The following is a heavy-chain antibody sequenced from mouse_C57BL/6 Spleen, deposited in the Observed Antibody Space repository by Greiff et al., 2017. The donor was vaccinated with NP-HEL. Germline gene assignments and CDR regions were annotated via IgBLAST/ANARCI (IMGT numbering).Heavy chain of an antibody. CDR2: IYPGSGNT. CDR1: GYTFTDYY. Sequence: VQLQQSGAELVRPGASVKLSCKASGYTFTDYYINWVKQRPGQGLEWIARIYPGSGNTYYNEKFKGKATLTAEKSSSTAYMQLSSLTSEDSAVYFCARENITTVVARRYFDYWGQGTTLTVSS. V-gene: IGHV1-76*01. CDR3: ARENITTVVARRYFDY. J-gene: IGHJ2*01. D-gene: IGHD1-1*01.